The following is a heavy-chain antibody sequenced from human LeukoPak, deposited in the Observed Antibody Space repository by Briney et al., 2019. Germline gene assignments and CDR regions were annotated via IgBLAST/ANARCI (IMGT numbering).Heavy chain of an antibody. CDR2: MNPNSGNT. J-gene: IGHJ6*03. V-gene: IGHV1-8*03. Sequence: ASVNVSCKASGYTFTSYDIKWVRQATGQGREWMGWMNPNSGNTGYAQKFQGRVTITRNTSISTAYMELSSLRSEDTAVYYCARGPARRGGYNWNYGYYYYMDVWGKGTTVTVSS. D-gene: IGHD1-7*01. CDR1: GYTFTSYD. CDR3: ARGPARRGGYNWNYGYYYYMDV.